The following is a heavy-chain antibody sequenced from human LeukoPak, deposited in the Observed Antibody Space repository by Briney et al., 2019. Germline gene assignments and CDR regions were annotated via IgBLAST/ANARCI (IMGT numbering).Heavy chain of an antibody. Sequence: SETLSLTCAVYGGSFSGYYWSWIRQPPGKGLEWIGEINHSGSTNYNPSLKSRVTISVDTSKNQFSLKLSSVTAADTAVYYCAREGMATISDAFDIWGQGTMVTVSS. D-gene: IGHD5-24*01. CDR1: GGSFSGYY. CDR2: INHSGST. CDR3: AREGMATISDAFDI. V-gene: IGHV4-34*01. J-gene: IGHJ3*02.